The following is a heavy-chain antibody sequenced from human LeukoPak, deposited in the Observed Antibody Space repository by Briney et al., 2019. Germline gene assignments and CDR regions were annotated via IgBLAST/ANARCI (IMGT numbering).Heavy chain of an antibody. Sequence: ASVKVSCKASGYTFTGYYMHWERQAPGQGLEWMGWINPNSGGTNYAQKFQGRVTMTRDTSISTAYMELSRLRSDDTAVYYCAREGGSGSGWLRFDAFDIWGQGTMVTVSS. V-gene: IGHV1-2*02. CDR1: GYTFTGYY. CDR3: AREGGSGSGWLRFDAFDI. CDR2: INPNSGGT. J-gene: IGHJ3*02. D-gene: IGHD6-19*01.